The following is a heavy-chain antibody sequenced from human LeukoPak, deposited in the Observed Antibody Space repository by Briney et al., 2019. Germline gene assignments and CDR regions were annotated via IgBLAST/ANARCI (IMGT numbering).Heavy chain of an antibody. CDR2: IDPSDSYT. D-gene: IGHD2-15*01. V-gene: IGHV5-10-1*01. Sequence: GESLKISCKGSGYSFTSYWISWVRQMPGKGLEWMGRIDPSDSYTNYSPSFQGHVTISADKSISTAYLQWSSLKASDTAMYYCATGYCSGGSCYSFDYWGQGTLVTVSS. J-gene: IGHJ4*02. CDR3: ATGYCSGGSCYSFDY. CDR1: GYSFTSYW.